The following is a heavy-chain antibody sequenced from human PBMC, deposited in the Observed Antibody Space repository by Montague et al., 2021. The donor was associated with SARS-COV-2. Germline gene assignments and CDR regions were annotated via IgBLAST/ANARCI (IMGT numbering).Heavy chain of an antibody. V-gene: IGHV4-34*01. J-gene: IGHJ6*03. CDR3: ARLGDGVVPSPILGVGPYYAYYYMDV. CDR1: GGSFSTYS. CDR2: IHHGGST. D-gene: IGHD3-10*01. Sequence: ETLSLTCAVHGGSFSTYSWNWIRQPPGKGLEWIGEIHHGGSTNYNPSLKSRVTISAATSTNQFSLTLTSVAAADTAVYYCARLGDGVVPSPILGVGPYYAYYYMDVWGKGTTVTVSS.